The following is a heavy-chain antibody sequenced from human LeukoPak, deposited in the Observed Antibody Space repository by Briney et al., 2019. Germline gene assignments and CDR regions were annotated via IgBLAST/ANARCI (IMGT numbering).Heavy chain of an antibody. V-gene: IGHV3-74*01. J-gene: IGHJ4*02. CDR2: MKTDGTRI. D-gene: IGHD3-10*01. CDR3: ARGADHGGSYYPD. CDR1: GFTFSSYA. Sequence: GGSLRLSCAASGFTFSSYAMSWVRQGPGKGPVWVSRMKTDGTRIEYADSVKGRFTISRDNAKNTLFLQMSSLRVEDTAVYYCARGADHGGSYYPDWGQGTRVTVSS.